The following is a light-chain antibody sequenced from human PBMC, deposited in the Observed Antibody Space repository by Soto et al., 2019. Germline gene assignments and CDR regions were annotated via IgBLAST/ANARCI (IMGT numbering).Light chain of an antibody. Sequence: DIVMTQSPLSLPVTPGEPASISCRSSQSLLHSSGYNYLDWYLQKPGQSPQLLIYLGSNRASGVPDRFSGSGSGTDFTLKISRVEAEDVGVYYCQEHGNWPRRTFGPGTKVDIK. CDR3: QEHGNWPRRT. CDR2: LGS. J-gene: IGKJ3*01. V-gene: IGKV2-28*01. CDR1: QSLLHSSGYNY.